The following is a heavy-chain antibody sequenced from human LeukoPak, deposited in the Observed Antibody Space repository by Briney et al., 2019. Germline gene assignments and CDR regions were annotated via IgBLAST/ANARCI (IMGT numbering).Heavy chain of an antibody. V-gene: IGHV4-59*01. Sequence: PSETLSLTCTVSGGSISSYYWSWIRQPPGKGLEWIGHIYDDGSTKYSPSLQSRLTLSVDTSKNHFSLKLSSVTAADTAVYYCARYSGNPAWFFDYRGQGTLVTVSS. CDR3: ARYSGNPAWFFDY. CDR2: IYDDGST. J-gene: IGHJ4*02. CDR1: GGSISSYY. D-gene: IGHD1-26*01.